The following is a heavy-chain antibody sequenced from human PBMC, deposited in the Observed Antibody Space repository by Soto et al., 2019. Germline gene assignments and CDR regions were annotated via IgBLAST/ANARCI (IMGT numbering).Heavy chain of an antibody. V-gene: IGHV3-48*03. Sequence: GGSLRLSCTASGFTFDDYGMAWVLQFPGKGLEWVSYVSRVGNIIYYADSVKGRFTISRDNADNSLYLQMSGLRADDTAFYYCVRDHLWAFALWGQGALVTVSS. CDR2: VSRVGNII. J-gene: IGHJ4*02. CDR3: VRDHLWAFAL. D-gene: IGHD2-21*01. CDR1: GFTFDDYG.